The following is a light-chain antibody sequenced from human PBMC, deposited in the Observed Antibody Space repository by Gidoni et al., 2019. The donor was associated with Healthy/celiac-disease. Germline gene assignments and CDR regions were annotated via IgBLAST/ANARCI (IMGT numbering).Light chain of an antibody. J-gene: IGLJ2*01. V-gene: IGLV3-25*02. CDR3: QSADSSGTYHVV. Sequence: SYELTQPPSVSVSPGQTPRITCSGDALPKQYAYWYQQKPGQAPVLVIYKDSERPSGIPDRFSGSSSGTTVTLTISGVQAEDEADYYCQSADSSGTYHVVFGGGTKLTVL. CDR2: KDS. CDR1: ALPKQY.